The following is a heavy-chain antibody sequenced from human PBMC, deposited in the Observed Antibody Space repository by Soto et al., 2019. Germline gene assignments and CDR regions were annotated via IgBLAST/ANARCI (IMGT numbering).Heavy chain of an antibody. CDR1: GFTFSSYG. D-gene: IGHD4-17*01. V-gene: IGHV3-33*01. Sequence: PGGSLRLSCAASGFTFSSYGMHWVRQAPGKGLEWVAVIWYDGSNKYYADSVKGRFTISRDNSKNTLYLQMNSLRAEDTAVYYCARENAYGDPNSFDYWGQGTLVTVSS. CDR2: IWYDGSNK. CDR3: ARENAYGDPNSFDY. J-gene: IGHJ4*02.